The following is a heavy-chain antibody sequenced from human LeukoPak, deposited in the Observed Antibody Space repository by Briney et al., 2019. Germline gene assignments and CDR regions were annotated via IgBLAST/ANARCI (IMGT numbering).Heavy chain of an antibody. CDR3: ARRLANWFDP. CDR2: INHSGST. V-gene: IGHV4-34*01. J-gene: IGHJ5*02. CDR1: GGSFSGYY. Sequence: SETLSLTCAVYGGSFSGYYWSWIRQPPGKGLEWIGEINHSGSTNYNPSLESRVTISVDTSKNQFSPKLSSVTAADTAVYYCARRLANWFDPWGQGTLVTVSS.